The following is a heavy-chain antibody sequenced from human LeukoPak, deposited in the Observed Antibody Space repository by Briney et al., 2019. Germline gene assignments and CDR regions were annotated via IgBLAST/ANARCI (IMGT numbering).Heavy chain of an antibody. CDR1: GDSVSSNSAA. V-gene: IGHV6-1*01. J-gene: IGHJ6*02. D-gene: IGHD6-19*01. CDR3: ARDAYSSGWYRTSDDYYGMDV. CDR2: TYYRSKWYN. Sequence: SQTLSLTCAISGDSVSSNSAAWNWIRQSPSRGLEWLGRTYYRSKWYNDYAVSVKSRITINPDTSKNQFSLQLNSVTPEDTAVYYCARDAYSSGWYRTSDDYYGMDVWGQGTTVTVSS.